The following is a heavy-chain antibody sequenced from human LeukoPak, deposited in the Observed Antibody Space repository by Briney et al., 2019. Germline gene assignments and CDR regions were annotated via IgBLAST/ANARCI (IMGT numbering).Heavy chain of an antibody. J-gene: IGHJ4*02. V-gene: IGHV4-39*07. D-gene: IGHD5-18*01. CDR3: ARLPDIYSYGLDY. Sequence: SETLSLTCTVSGDSISRSNLHWGWIRQAPGKGLEWIGSVFHTGSTYYNPSLKSRVTISVDSSMNKFSLKLSSVTAADTAVYYCARLPDIYSYGLDYWGQGTLVTVSS. CDR1: GDSISRSNLH. CDR2: VFHTGST.